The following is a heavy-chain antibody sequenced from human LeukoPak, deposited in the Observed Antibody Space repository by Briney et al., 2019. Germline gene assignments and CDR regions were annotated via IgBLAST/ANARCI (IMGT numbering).Heavy chain of an antibody. J-gene: IGHJ6*02. V-gene: IGHV1-18*01. CDR3: ARDYTYGDYHKYYYYYYGMDV. Sequence: ASVKVSCKASGYTFTSYGISWVRQAPGQGLEWMGWISAYNGNTNYAQKLQGRVTMTTDTSTSTAYMELRSLRSDDTAVYYCARDYTYGDYHKYYYYYYGMDVWGQGTTVTVSS. CDR2: ISAYNGNT. D-gene: IGHD4-17*01. CDR1: GYTFTSYG.